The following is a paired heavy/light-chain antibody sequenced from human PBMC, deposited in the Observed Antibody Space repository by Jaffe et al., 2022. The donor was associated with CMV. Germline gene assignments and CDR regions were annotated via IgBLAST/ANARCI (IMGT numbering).Light chain of an antibody. V-gene: IGKV1-17*03. CDR3: LQHNSYPLT. Sequence: DIQMTQSPSAMSASVGDRVTITCRASQGISNYLAWFQQKPGKVPKRLIYAASSLQSGVPSRFSGSGSGTEFTLTISSLQPEDFATYYCLQHNSYPLTFGGGTKVEIK. CDR2: AAS. CDR1: QGISNY. J-gene: IGKJ4*01.
Heavy chain of an antibody. CDR3: ARDADEGYSSLSTVDY. CDR2: ISAYNGNG. Sequence: QVQLVQSGAEVKKPGASVNVSCKASGYTFTSYGISWVRQAPGQGLEWMGWISAYNGNGYYAQKFQGRVTMTTDTSTSTAYMELRSLRSDDTAVYYCARDADEGYSSLSTVDYWGQGTLVTVSS. J-gene: IGHJ4*02. D-gene: IGHD6-13*01. V-gene: IGHV1-18*01. CDR1: GYTFTSYG.